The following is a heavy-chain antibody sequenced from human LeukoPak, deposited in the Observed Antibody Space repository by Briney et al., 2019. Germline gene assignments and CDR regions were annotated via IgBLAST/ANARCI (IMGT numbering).Heavy chain of an antibody. Sequence: PETLSLTCAVYGGSFSGYYWSWIRQPPGKGLEWIGEINHSGSTNYNPSLKSRVTISVDTSKNQFSLKLSSVTAADTAVYYCARSRYAFDIWGQGTMVTVSS. CDR3: ARSRYAFDI. D-gene: IGHD5/OR15-5a*01. V-gene: IGHV4-34*01. J-gene: IGHJ3*02. CDR1: GGSFSGYY. CDR2: INHSGST.